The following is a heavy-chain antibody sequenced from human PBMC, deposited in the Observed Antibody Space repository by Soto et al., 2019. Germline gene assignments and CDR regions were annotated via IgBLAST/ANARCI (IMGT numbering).Heavy chain of an antibody. CDR2: ISAYNGNT. D-gene: IGHD1-1*01. CDR3: ARETLAFDP. V-gene: IGHV1-18*04. J-gene: IGHJ5*02. Sequence: QVQLVQSGAEVKKPGASVKVSCKASGYTFTSYGISWVRQAPGQGLEWMGWISAYNGNTKYAQKFQGRVTMTRDTSISTASMELIRLTSDDTAVYYCARETLAFDPWGQGTLVTVSS. CDR1: GYTFTSYG.